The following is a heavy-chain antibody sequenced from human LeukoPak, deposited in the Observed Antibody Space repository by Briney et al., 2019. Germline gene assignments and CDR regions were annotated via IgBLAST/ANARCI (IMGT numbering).Heavy chain of an antibody. J-gene: IGHJ4*02. CDR1: GGSISSYY. Sequence: PSETLSLTCTVSGGSISSYYWSWIRQPPGKGLEWVATMGQDGSETFYADSVKGRFTISRDNMKNSLFLQMNSLRAEDTAVYFCARDTYRFNDYWGQGTLVTVYS. CDR3: ARDTYRFNDY. V-gene: IGHV3-7*01. CDR2: MGQDGSET.